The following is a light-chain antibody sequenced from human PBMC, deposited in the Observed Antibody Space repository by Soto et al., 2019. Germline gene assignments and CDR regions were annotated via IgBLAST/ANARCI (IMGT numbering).Light chain of an antibody. CDR3: QQTYTTPEIT. J-gene: IGKJ5*01. V-gene: IGKV1-39*01. CDR2: GAS. Sequence: DIQMTQTPSSLSASLRDGVTITFRASQSISIYLNWYQLKPGKAPNLLMYGASYLKSGVPTRFSGSGSGTDFTLTISSLQPEDFAIYYCQQTYTTPEITFGQGTRLEN. CDR1: QSISIY.